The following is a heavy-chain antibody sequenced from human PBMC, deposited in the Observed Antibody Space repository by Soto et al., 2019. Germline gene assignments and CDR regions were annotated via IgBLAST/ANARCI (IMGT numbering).Heavy chain of an antibody. V-gene: IGHV1-69*02. Sequence: QVQLVQSGAEVKKPGSSVKVSCKASGATFSFYSINWARQAPGLGLEWLGRINPILRMSNYAQRFQGRVTMTADKSTSTAYMELSSLRSEDTAMYYCASSYGSGYRAFDYWGQGALVTVSS. CDR1: GATFSFYS. D-gene: IGHD3-10*01. CDR3: ASSYGSGYRAFDY. J-gene: IGHJ4*02. CDR2: INPILRMS.